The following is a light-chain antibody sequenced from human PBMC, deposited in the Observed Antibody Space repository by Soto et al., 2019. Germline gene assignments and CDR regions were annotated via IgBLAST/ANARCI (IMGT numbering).Light chain of an antibody. CDR3: QQYGSSGT. CDR2: GAS. Sequence: EIGLTQSPATLSLSPGEGVTLSCRASQSVSSNLAWYQQRPGQAPRLLIYGASTRATGIPARFSGSGSGTDFTLTISRLEPEDFAVYYCQQYGSSGTFGQGTKVDNK. J-gene: IGKJ1*01. V-gene: IGKV3-20*01. CDR1: QSVSSN.